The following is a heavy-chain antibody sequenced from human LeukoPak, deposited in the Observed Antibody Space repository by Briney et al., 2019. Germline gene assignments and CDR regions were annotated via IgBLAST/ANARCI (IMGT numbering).Heavy chain of an antibody. Sequence: GASVKDSCEDPGYTFSDYHLRSGREATGQGLEWMGWMNPNNGDSGYAQKFQGRVTITRNTSISSTYMELRSLRSEDTAVYFCAKTTSVAAVGNDYEDRGHVT. CDR3: AKTTSVAAVGNDYED. CDR1: GYTFSDYH. V-gene: IGHV1-8*03. D-gene: IGHD4-17*01. J-gene: IGHJ6*02. CDR2: MNPNNGDS.